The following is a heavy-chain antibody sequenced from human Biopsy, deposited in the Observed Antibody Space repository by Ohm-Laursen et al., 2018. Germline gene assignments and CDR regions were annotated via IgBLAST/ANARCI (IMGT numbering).Heavy chain of an antibody. D-gene: IGHD2-15*01. CDR3: GNEVHGRDY. Sequence: SQTLSLTCAVFGKTLSDYQWSWIRQPPGKGLEGIGQLNQRATTNYNPSLKSRVSVSADPSKYEFSLRLTSVTAADTAVYFCGNEVHGRDYWGLGAQVTVSS. J-gene: IGHJ4*02. V-gene: IGHV4-34*08. CDR2: LNQRATT. CDR1: GKTLSDYQ.